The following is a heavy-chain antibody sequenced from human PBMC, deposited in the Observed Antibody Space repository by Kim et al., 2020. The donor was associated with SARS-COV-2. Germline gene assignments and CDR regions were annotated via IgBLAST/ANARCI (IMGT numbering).Heavy chain of an antibody. J-gene: IGHJ6*02. Sequence: GGSLRLSCETSGFTFDDYAMHWVRQAPGKGLEWVSGINWSGDRVGYADSVKGRFTISRDSAKKFLYLQMNSLRAEDTALFYCAKEGGSRTTTNYYHGMNVWGQGTTVTVSS. CDR2: INWSGDRV. CDR3: AKEGGSRTTTNYYHGMNV. V-gene: IGHV3-9*01. CDR1: GFTFDDYA. D-gene: IGHD3-16*01.